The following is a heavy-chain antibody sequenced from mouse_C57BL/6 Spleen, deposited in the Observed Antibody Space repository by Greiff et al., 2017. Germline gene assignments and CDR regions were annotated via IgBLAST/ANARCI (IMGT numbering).Heavy chain of an antibody. D-gene: IGHD2-1*01. CDR3: ARVYGNYVGGAMDY. V-gene: IGHV1-50*01. CDR2: IDPTDSYT. J-gene: IGHJ4*01. CDR1: GYTFTSYW. Sequence: QVQLQQSGAELVKPGASVKLSCKASGYTFTSYWMQWVKQRPGQGLEWIGEIDPTDSYTNYNQKFKGKATLTVDTSSSTAYMQLSSLTSEDSAVYYCARVYGNYVGGAMDYWGQGTSVTVSS.